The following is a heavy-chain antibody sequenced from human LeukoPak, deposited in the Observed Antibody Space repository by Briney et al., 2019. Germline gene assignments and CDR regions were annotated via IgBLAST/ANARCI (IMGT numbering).Heavy chain of an antibody. J-gene: IGHJ4*02. V-gene: IGHV4-30-4*01. D-gene: IGHD6-19*01. CDR3: ARDRYSSGRYGFDY. Sequence: KPSETLSLTCTVSGGSISSGDYYWSWIRQPPGKGLEWIGYIYYSGSTYYNPSLKSRVTISVDTSKNQFSLKLSSVTAADTAVYYCARDRYSSGRYGFDYWGQGTLVTVSS. CDR1: GGSISSGDYY. CDR2: IYYSGST.